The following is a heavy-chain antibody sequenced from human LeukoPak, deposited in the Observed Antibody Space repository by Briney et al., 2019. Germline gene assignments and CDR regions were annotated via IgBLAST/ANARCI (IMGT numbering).Heavy chain of an antibody. Sequence: ASVKVSCKASGYTFTSYDISWVRQAPGQGLEWMGWISAYNGNTNYAQKLQGRVTMTTDTSTSTAYMELRSLRSDDTAVYYCARDSDYDILTGYYRAHAFDIWGQGTMVTVSS. CDR3: ARDSDYDILTGYYRAHAFDI. V-gene: IGHV1-18*01. CDR1: GYTFTSYD. J-gene: IGHJ3*02. CDR2: ISAYNGNT. D-gene: IGHD3-9*01.